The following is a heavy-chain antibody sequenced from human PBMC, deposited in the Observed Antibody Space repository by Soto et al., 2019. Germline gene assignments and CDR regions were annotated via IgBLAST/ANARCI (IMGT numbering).Heavy chain of an antibody. V-gene: IGHV3-53*01. Sequence: XGCLRVTFSASCFSVSCNCMSWVRQAPGEGLEWVAIIHMNGTTDYAKPVQGRFSVSRDIYKNTFFLQMNSLRAEDTAVYFCSGDPSRYGEGDWYHGVDVWGQGTKVTVSS. J-gene: IGHJ6*02. CDR3: SGDPSRYGEGDWYHGVDV. CDR2: IHMNGTT. D-gene: IGHD4-17*01. CDR1: CFSVSCNC.